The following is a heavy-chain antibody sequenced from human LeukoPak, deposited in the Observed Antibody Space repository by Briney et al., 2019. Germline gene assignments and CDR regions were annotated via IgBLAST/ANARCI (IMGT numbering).Heavy chain of an antibody. CDR2: ISYDGSNK. V-gene: IGHV3-30-3*01. CDR3: ARDLGMVVAKGTYGMDV. CDR1: GFTSSSYA. J-gene: IGHJ6*02. Sequence: GGSLRLSCAASGFTSSSYAMHWVRQAPGKGLEWVAVISYDGSNKYYADSVKGRFTISRDNSKNTLYLQMNSLRAEDTAVYYCARDLGMVVAKGTYGMDVWGQGTTVTVSS. D-gene: IGHD3-22*01.